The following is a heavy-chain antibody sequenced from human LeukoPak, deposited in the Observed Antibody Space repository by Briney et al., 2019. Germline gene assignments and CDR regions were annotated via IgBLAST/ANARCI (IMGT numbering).Heavy chain of an antibody. V-gene: IGHV1-2*02. CDR3: ARDHRYIGNYHGGNTDYFDY. CDR1: GYSFTGYY. Sequence: ASVKVSCKASGYSFTGYYIHWVRQAPGQGPEWMGWINPNSGGTHYAQNFQGRVTMTGDTSISTAYMELRSLKSDDTAIYFCARDHRYIGNYHGGNTDYFDYWGQGTLVSVSS. CDR2: INPNSGGT. D-gene: IGHD1-26*01. J-gene: IGHJ4*02.